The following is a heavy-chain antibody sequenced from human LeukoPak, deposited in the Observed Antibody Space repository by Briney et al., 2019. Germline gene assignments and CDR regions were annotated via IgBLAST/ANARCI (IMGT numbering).Heavy chain of an antibody. CDR3: ARHRGSGWYSDSFDI. CDR1: GGSISSYY. CDR2: IYYTGST. V-gene: IGHV4-59*08. Sequence: PSETLSLTCTVSGGSISSYYWSWIWQPPGKGLEWIGYIYYTGSTNYNPSLKSRVTISVDTSKNQFSLKLSSVTAADTAVYYCARHRGSGWYSDSFDIWGQGTMVTVSS. D-gene: IGHD6-19*01. J-gene: IGHJ3*02.